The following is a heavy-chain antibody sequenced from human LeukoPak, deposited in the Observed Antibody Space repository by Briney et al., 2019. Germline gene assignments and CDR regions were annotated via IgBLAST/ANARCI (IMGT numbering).Heavy chain of an antibody. J-gene: IGHJ6*03. D-gene: IGHD3-10*01. CDR2: INPNSGGT. CDR3: ARRLVRGSLYYYMDV. V-gene: IGHV1-2*02. CDR1: GYTFAGYY. Sequence: GASVKVSCKASGYTFAGYYMHWVRQAPGQGLEWMGWINPNSGGTNYAQKFQGRVTMTRDTSISTAYMELSRLRSDDTAVYYCARRLVRGSLYYYMDVWGKGTTVTVSS.